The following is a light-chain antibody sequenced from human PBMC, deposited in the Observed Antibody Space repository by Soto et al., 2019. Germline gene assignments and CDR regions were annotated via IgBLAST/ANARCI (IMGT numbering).Light chain of an antibody. Sequence: DIQMTQSPSSLSASVGDRVTITCRASQSISNYLNWYQQKPGKAPKLLIYAASSLQSGVPSRFSGSGFGTDFTLTISSLQPEDIATYYCQLATSLPPWTFGQGTKVDIK. CDR3: QLATSLPPWT. V-gene: IGKV1-39*01. CDR2: AAS. J-gene: IGKJ1*01. CDR1: QSISNY.